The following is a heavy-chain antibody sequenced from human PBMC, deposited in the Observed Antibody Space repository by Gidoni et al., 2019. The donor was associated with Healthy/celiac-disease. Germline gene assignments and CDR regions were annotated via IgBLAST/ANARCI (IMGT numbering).Heavy chain of an antibody. Sequence: EVQLVQSGAEVKKPWASLKISCHGSGYSFTSYWIGWVRQLPGKGLEWMGIIYPGDSDTRYSPSCQGQVTISADKSISTAYLQWSSLKASDTAMYHCAGGRSNSGPAPFDYSGQGTLVTVSS. CDR1: GYSFTSYW. V-gene: IGHV5-51*01. CDR3: AGGRSNSGPAPFDY. D-gene: IGHD1-26*01. J-gene: IGHJ4*02. CDR2: IYPGDSDT.